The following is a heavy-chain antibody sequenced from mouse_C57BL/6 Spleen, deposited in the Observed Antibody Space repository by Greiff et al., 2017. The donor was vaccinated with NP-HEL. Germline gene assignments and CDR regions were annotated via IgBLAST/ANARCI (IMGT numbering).Heavy chain of an antibody. CDR1: GYSFTGYY. CDR2: INPSTGGT. Sequence: VQLKQSGPELVKPGASVKISCKASGYSFTGYYMNWVKQSPEKSLEWIGEINPSTGGTTYNQKFKAKATLTVDKSSSTAYMQLKSLTSEDSAVYYCASAGNYDGGAMDYWGQGTSVTVSS. D-gene: IGHD2-1*01. V-gene: IGHV1-42*01. CDR3: ASAGNYDGGAMDY. J-gene: IGHJ4*01.